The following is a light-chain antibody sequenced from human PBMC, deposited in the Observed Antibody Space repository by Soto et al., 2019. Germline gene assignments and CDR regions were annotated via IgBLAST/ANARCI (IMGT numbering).Light chain of an antibody. V-gene: IGKV3-11*01. J-gene: IGKJ1*01. Sequence: EIVLTQSPATLSLSPGERATLSCRASQSVSTYLAWYQQKPGQAPRLLIYDASNRATGIPARFSGSGSGTDFILTISSLEPEDFAVYYCQQRINWPRTFGKGTK. CDR3: QQRINWPRT. CDR1: QSVSTY. CDR2: DAS.